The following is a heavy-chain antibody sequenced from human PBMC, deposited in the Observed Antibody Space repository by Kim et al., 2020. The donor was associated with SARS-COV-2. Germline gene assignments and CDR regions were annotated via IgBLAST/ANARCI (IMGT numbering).Heavy chain of an antibody. J-gene: IGHJ4*02. D-gene: IGHD2-2*01. V-gene: IGHV2-5*02. CDR1: GFSLSTSGVG. CDR2: LYWDDDK. Sequence: SGPTLVNPTQTLTLTCTFSGFSLSTSGVGVGWIRQPPGKALEWLALLYWDDDKRYSPSLESRLTVTRDTSKNQVVLTLTDMDPVDTATYYCAHSFCTTTTCYAFDYWGQGALVAVSS. CDR3: AHSFCTTTTCYAFDY.